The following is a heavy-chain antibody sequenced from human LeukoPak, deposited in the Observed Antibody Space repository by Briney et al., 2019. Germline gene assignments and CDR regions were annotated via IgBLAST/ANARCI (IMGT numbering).Heavy chain of an antibody. CDR3: ASTYYDFWSGYYTDYYYGMDV. V-gene: IGHV4-59*08. CDR1: GGSISSYY. Sequence: SETLSLTCTVSGGSISSYYWSWIRQPPGKGLEWIGYIYYGGSTNYNPSLKSRVTISVDTSKNQFSLKLSSVTAADTAVYYCASTYYDFWSGYYTDYYYGMDVWGQGTTVTVSS. D-gene: IGHD3-3*01. CDR2: IYYGGST. J-gene: IGHJ6*02.